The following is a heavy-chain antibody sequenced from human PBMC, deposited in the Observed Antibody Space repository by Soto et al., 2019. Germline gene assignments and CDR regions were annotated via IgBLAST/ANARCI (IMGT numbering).Heavy chain of an antibody. Sequence: EVQVVESGGGVVEPGGSLRLSCAASGFTLSGYDMHWVRQAEGKGLEWVSALGAADDPYYLVSVKGRFTISRENAKNSLYLQMNNLRAGDTAVYYCARAYSGRLPRRADYYYAMDVWGQGTTVTVSS. J-gene: IGHJ6*02. D-gene: IGHD2-15*01. CDR2: LGAADDP. CDR1: GFTLSGYD. CDR3: ARAYSGRLPRRADYYYAMDV. V-gene: IGHV3-13*05.